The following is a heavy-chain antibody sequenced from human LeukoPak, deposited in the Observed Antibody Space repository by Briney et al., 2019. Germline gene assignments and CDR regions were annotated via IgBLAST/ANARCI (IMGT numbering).Heavy chain of an antibody. CDR2: IKPDGSAK. J-gene: IGHJ4*02. D-gene: IGHD4-17*01. CDR3: ARLFGSVTTYDY. V-gene: IGHV3-7*01. CDR1: GFTVSSNY. Sequence: GGSLRLSCAASGFTVSSNYMSWVRQAPGKGLEWVASIKPDGSAKYYMDSVKGRFTISRDNAENSLYLQMYSLRVEDTAVYYCARLFGSVTTYDYWGQGMLVAVSS.